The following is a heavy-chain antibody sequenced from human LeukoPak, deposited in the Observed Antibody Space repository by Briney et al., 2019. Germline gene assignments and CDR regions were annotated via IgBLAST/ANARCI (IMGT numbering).Heavy chain of an antibody. V-gene: IGHV3-23*01. Sequence: GGSLRLSCAASGFTFSSYAMSWVRQAPGEGLEWGSCISGSGGGTYYADSVKGRFAISRDNSKNTIYLQMNSLRAEDTAVYYCAKDYRFGELLAAYFDYWGQGTLVTVSS. D-gene: IGHD3-10*01. CDR3: AKDYRFGELLAAYFDY. CDR2: ISGSGGGT. CDR1: GFTFSSYA. J-gene: IGHJ4*02.